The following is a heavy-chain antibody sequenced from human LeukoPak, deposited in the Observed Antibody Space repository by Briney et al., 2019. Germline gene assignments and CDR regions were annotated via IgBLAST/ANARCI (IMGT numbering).Heavy chain of an antibody. CDR1: GFTFNFYV. CDR2: IGGSGGST. J-gene: IGHJ6*04. V-gene: IGHV3-23*01. D-gene: IGHD3-10*02. Sequence: GGSLRLSCAASGFTFNFYVMSWVRQAPGKGLEWVSAIGGSGGSTSFADSVRGRFAISRDNSKNTLYLQMNSLRAEDTAVYYCAELGITMIGGVWGKGTTVTISS. CDR3: AELGITMIGGV.